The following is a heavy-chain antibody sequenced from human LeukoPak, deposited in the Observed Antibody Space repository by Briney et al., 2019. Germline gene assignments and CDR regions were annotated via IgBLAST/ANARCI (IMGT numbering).Heavy chain of an antibody. Sequence: ASVTVSCKASGYTFTGYYVHWVRQAPGQGLEWMGRINPNSGVTNYAQKFQGRVTMTRDTSISTAYMELSRLRSDDTAVYYCARDYCGGDCFPDYWGQGTLVTVSS. D-gene: IGHD2-21*02. J-gene: IGHJ4*02. CDR3: ARDYCGGDCFPDY. CDR2: INPNSGVT. CDR1: GYTFTGYY. V-gene: IGHV1-2*06.